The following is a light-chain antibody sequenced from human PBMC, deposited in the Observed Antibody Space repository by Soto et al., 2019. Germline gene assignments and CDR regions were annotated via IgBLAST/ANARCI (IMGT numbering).Light chain of an antibody. CDR2: RDN. CDR3: YTWDDSLGGPV. Sequence: QSVLPQTPSVSGTPGQRVNISCSGSSSNIGRNYVYWYHQFPGMAPKLLIYRDNERPSGVSDRFSGSKSGTSASLAISGLRSGDEADYHFYTWDDSLGGPVFGGGTKVTVL. V-gene: IGLV1-47*01. CDR1: SSNIGRNY. J-gene: IGLJ3*02.